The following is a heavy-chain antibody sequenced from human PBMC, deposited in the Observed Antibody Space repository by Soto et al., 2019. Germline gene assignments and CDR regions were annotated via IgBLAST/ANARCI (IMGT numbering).Heavy chain of an antibody. D-gene: IGHD4-17*01. CDR1: GGSISSYY. Sequence: KTSETLSLTCTVSGGSISSYYWSWIRQPPGKGLEWIGYIYYSGSTNYNPSLKSRVTISVDTSKNQFSLKLSSVTAADTAVYYCASMTTVIMDVPYYFDYWGQGTLVTVSS. J-gene: IGHJ4*02. V-gene: IGHV4-59*01. CDR3: ASMTTVIMDVPYYFDY. CDR2: IYYSGST.